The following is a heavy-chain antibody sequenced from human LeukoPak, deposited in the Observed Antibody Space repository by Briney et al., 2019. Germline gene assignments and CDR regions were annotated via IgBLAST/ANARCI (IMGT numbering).Heavy chain of an antibody. V-gene: IGHV3-33*01. CDR3: ARGDRSSWFNFDY. D-gene: IGHD6-13*01. CDR1: GFTFSSYV. Sequence: PGGSLRPSCAASGFTFSSYVMHWVRQAPGKGLEWVAVTWYDGTNKYFADSVRGRFSISRDNSKNTLYLQMNSLRAEDTAVYYCARGDRSSWFNFDYWGQGTLVTVSS. J-gene: IGHJ4*02. CDR2: TWYDGTNK.